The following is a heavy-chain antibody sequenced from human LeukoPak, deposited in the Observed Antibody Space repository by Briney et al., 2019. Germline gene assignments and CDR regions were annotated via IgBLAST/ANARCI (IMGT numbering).Heavy chain of an antibody. CDR3: VRDFREYDH. D-gene: IGHD2/OR15-2a*01. V-gene: IGHV3-21*01. CDR2: ISSSSSYI. Sequence: GGSLRLSCAASGFTFSSYSMNWVRQAPGKGLEWVSSISSSSSYIYYADSVKGRFTVSRDDAKNTVYLQMNSLRAEDTAVYYCVRDFREYDHWGQGTLVTVSS. CDR1: GFTFSSYS. J-gene: IGHJ4*01.